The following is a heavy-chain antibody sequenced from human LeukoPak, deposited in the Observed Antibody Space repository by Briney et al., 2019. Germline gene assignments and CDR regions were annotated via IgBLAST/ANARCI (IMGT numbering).Heavy chain of an antibody. Sequence: SETLPLTCPVSGGSISGSSYYWGWMRQPPGKGLEWIGSIYYSGSTYYNPSLKSRVTISVDTSKNQFSLKLSSVTAADTAVYYCARQAGGDLDYWGQGTLVTVSS. J-gene: IGHJ4*02. D-gene: IGHD3-10*01. CDR3: ARQAGGDLDY. CDR1: GGSISGSSYY. V-gene: IGHV4-39*01. CDR2: IYYSGST.